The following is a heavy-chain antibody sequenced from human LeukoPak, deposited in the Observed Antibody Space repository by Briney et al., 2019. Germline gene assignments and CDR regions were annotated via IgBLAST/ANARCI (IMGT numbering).Heavy chain of an antibody. V-gene: IGHV3-33*01. D-gene: IGHD3-22*01. J-gene: IGHJ4*02. CDR3: AILGYDSSGYYFDY. CDR2: IWYDGSNK. CDR1: GFTFSSYG. Sequence: GGSLRLSCAASGFTFSSYGMHWVRQAPAKGLEWGAVIWYDGSNKYYADSVKGRFTISRDNSKNTLYLQMNSLRAEDTAVYYCAILGYDSSGYYFDYWGQGTLVTVSS.